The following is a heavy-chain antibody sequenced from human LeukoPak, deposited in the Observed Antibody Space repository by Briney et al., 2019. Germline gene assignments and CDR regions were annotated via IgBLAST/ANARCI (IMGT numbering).Heavy chain of an antibody. CDR1: GFTFDDYG. V-gene: IGHV3-20*04. Sequence: TGGSLRLSCAASGFTFDDYGMSWVRQAPGKGLEWVSGINWNGGSTGYADSVKGRFTISRDNAKNSLYLQMNSLRAEDTALYYCARGNSSSRRAEYFQHWGQGTLVTVSS. CDR3: ARGNSSSRRAEYFQH. D-gene: IGHD6-13*01. CDR2: INWNGGST. J-gene: IGHJ1*01.